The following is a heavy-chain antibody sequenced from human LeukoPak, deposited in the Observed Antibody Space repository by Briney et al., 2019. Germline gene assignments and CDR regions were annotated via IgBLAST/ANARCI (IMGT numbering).Heavy chain of an antibody. CDR1: GFTFSSYE. Sequence: GGSLRLSCAASGFTFSSYEMNWVRQAPGKGLEWVSYIDSSGSSIHYADSVRGRFTISRDNAKNSIYLQMNSLRVEDTAVYYCAKDIVGGGDDYWGQGTLVIVSS. V-gene: IGHV3-48*03. CDR3: AKDIVGGGDDY. J-gene: IGHJ4*02. D-gene: IGHD2-21*02. CDR2: IDSSGSSI.